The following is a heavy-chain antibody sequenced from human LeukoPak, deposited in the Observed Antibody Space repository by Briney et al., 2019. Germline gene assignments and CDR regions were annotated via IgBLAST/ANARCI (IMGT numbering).Heavy chain of an antibody. V-gene: IGHV3-21*01. CDR3: ARDSTYYYDSSGYPPDY. CDR2: ISSSSSYI. D-gene: IGHD3-22*01. J-gene: IGHJ4*02. CDR1: GFTFSSYS. Sequence: GGSLRLSCAASGFTFSSYSMNWVRQAPGKRLEWVSSISSSSSYIYYADSVKGRFTISRDNAKNSLYLQMNSLRAEDTAVYYCARDSTYYYDSSGYPPDYWGQGTLVTVSS.